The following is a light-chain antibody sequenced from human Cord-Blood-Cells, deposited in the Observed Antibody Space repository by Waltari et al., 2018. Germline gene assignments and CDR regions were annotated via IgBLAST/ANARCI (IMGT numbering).Light chain of an antibody. Sequence: DIQMNQSPSSLSASVGDRVTNTCRASQSISSYLNWYQQKPGQAPKLLIYAASSLQSGVPSRFSGSVSETDFTLTSSSLQPEDFATYYCQQSYSTPYTFGQCTKLEIK. CDR3: QQSYSTPYT. V-gene: IGKV1-39*01. J-gene: IGKJ2*01. CDR2: AAS. CDR1: QSISSY.